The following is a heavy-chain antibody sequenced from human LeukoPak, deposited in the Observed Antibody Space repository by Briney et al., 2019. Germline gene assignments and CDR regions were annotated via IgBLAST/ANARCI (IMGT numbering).Heavy chain of an antibody. V-gene: IGHV3-48*03. CDR3: AKIRAPRSAFDI. J-gene: IGHJ3*02. CDR2: ISSSGSII. Sequence: PGGSLRLSCAASGFTFSNYKMNWVRQAPGKGLEWVSYISSSGSIIYYSDSVKGRFTISRDSAKNTLSLQMSSLRAEDTAVYHCAKIRAPRSAFDIWGQGTMVTVSS. CDR1: GFTFSNYK.